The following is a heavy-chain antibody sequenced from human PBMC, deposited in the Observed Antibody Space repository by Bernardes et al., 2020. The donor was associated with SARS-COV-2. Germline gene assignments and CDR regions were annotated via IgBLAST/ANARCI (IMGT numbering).Heavy chain of an antibody. V-gene: IGHV1-2*02. D-gene: IGHD3-9*01. Sequence: ASVKVSCMASGYTFTGYYMHWVRQAPGQGLEWMGWINPNSGGTNYAQKFQGRVTMTRDTSISTAYMELSRLRSDDTAVYYCARERDYDILTGYYNGWFDPWGQGTLVTVSS. CDR2: INPNSGGT. CDR1: GYTFTGYY. J-gene: IGHJ5*02. CDR3: ARERDYDILTGYYNGWFDP.